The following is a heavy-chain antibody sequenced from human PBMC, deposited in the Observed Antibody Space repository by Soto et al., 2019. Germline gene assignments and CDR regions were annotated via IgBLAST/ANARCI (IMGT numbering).Heavy chain of an antibody. V-gene: IGHV1-69*13. Sequence: ASVKVSCKASGGTFSSYAISWVRQAPGQGLEWMGGIIPIFGTANYAQKFQGRVTITADESTSTAYMELSSLRSEDTAVYYCARGRRVVVPAAPRDYFDYWGQGTLVTVSS. CDR1: GGTFSSYA. CDR2: IIPIFGTA. J-gene: IGHJ4*02. CDR3: ARGRRVVVPAAPRDYFDY. D-gene: IGHD2-2*01.